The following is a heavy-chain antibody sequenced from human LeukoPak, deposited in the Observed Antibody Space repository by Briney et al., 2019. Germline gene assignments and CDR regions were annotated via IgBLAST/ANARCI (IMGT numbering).Heavy chain of an antibody. D-gene: IGHD2-15*01. J-gene: IGHJ6*02. Sequence: PGGSLRLSCTGSGFTFGDYAMSWFRQAPGKGPEWVGFIRSKAYGGTKEYAASVKGRFAISRDDSKSIAYLQMNSLKTEDTAVYYCTSYCSGGSCYSDYYYYGMAVWGQGTTVTVSS. CDR3: TSYCSGGSCYSDYYYYGMAV. CDR1: GFTFGDYA. V-gene: IGHV3-49*03. CDR2: IRSKAYGGTK.